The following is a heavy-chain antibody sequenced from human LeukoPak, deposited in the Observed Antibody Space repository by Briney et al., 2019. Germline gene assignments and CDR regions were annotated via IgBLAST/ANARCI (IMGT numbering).Heavy chain of an antibody. Sequence: SETLPLTCAVSGGSISSSNWWSWVRQPPGKGLEWIGEIYHSGSTNYNPSLKSRVTISVDKSKNQFSLKLSSVTAADTAVYYCARDTVTTANWFDPWGQGTLVTVSS. CDR3: ARDTVTTANWFDP. CDR1: GGSISSSNW. V-gene: IGHV4-4*02. CDR2: IYHSGST. D-gene: IGHD4-17*01. J-gene: IGHJ5*02.